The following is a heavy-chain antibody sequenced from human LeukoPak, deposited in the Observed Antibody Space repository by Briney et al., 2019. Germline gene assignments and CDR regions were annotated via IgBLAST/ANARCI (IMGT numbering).Heavy chain of an antibody. CDR3: AKGIYSSGWSYFDY. J-gene: IGHJ4*01. D-gene: IGHD6-19*01. CDR2: LSGSGITT. CDR1: GFTFSNSA. Sequence: GGSLRLSCAASGFTFSNSAMSWVRQAPGKGLEWVSTLSGSGITTYYTDSVKGRFTISRDNSKNTLYLQMNTLRAEDSALYYCAKGIYSSGWSYFDYWGHGTLVTVSS. V-gene: IGHV3-23*01.